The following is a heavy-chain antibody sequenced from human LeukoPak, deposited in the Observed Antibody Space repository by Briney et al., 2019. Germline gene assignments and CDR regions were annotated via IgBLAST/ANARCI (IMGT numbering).Heavy chain of an antibody. CDR1: GGSISSSSYY. Sequence: SETLSLTCTVSGGSISSSSYYWGWIRQPPGKGLEWIGSIYYSGSTYHNPSLKSRVTISVDTSKNQFSLKLSSVTAADTAVYYCARASTRWFDPWGQGTLVTVSS. CDR2: IYYSGST. V-gene: IGHV4-39*07. CDR3: ARASTRWFDP. J-gene: IGHJ5*02.